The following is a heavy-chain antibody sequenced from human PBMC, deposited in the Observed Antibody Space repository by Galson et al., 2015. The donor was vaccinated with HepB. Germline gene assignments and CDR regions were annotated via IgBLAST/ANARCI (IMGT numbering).Heavy chain of an antibody. J-gene: IGHJ4*02. CDR2: ISYDGSNK. D-gene: IGHD5/OR15-5a*01. CDR3: AKDVSGLRPSIVDY. CDR1: GFTFSSYS. Sequence: SLRLSCAASGFTFSSYSMHWVRQAPGKGLEWVAVISYDGSNKYYADSVKGRFTISRDNSKNTLYLQMNSLRAEDTAVYYCAKDVSGLRPSIVDYWGQGTLVTVSS. V-gene: IGHV3-30*18.